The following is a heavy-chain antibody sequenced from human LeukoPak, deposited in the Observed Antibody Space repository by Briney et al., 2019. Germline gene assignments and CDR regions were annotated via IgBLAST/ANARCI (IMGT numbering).Heavy chain of an antibody. CDR1: GFTFSSYA. V-gene: IGHV3-64*01. J-gene: IGHJ3*02. Sequence: PGRSLRLSCASPGFTFSSYAMHWVRQAPGKGLEYVSAISSNGGSTYYANSVRGRFTISGDNSKNTLHLQMGSQIEEDLAVYSCARGDAFDIGGQGTMVTVSS. CDR2: ISSNGGST. CDR3: ARGDAFDI.